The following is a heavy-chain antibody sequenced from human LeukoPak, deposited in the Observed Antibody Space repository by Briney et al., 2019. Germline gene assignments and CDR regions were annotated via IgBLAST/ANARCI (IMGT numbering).Heavy chain of an antibody. CDR1: GGSISSYY. J-gene: IGHJ4*02. D-gene: IGHD6-13*01. Sequence: SETLSLTCTVSGGSISSYYWSWIRQPPGKGLEWIGYIYYSGGTNYNPSLKSRVTISVDTSKNQFSLKLSSVTAADTAVYYCARDRGYGSARYYFDYWGQGTLVTVSS. CDR3: ARDRGYGSARYYFDY. V-gene: IGHV4-59*01. CDR2: IYYSGGT.